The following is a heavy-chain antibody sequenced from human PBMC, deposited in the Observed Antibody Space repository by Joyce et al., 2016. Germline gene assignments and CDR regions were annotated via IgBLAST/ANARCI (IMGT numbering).Heavy chain of an antibody. D-gene: IGHD3-10*02. V-gene: IGHV5-10-1*03. Sequence: EVQLVQSGAEVKKPGESLRISCKGSGYSFTSHWISWGRQMPGKGLEWMGRSGPRDSYTDYSPSFEGHVTISVDKTISAAYLQWSSLRASDTAIYYCARHVTDWFDPWGQGTLVTVSS. J-gene: IGHJ5*02. CDR1: GYSFTSHW. CDR2: SGPRDSYT. CDR3: ARHVTDWFDP.